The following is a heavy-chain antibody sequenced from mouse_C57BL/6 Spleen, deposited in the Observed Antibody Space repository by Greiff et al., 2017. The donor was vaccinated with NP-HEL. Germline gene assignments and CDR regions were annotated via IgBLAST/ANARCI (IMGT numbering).Heavy chain of an antibody. D-gene: IGHD2-1*01. CDR3: TRWICYGNPFAD. CDR2: IDPETGGT. V-gene: IGHV1-15*01. J-gene: IGHJ3*01. Sequence: VQLQQPGAELVRPGASVTLSCKASGYTFTDYEMHWVKQTPVHGLEWIGAIDPETGGTDYNQKFKGKAILTADKSSSTAYMELRSLTSEDSAVYYCTRWICYGNPFADWGQGTLVTVSA. CDR1: GYTFTDYE.